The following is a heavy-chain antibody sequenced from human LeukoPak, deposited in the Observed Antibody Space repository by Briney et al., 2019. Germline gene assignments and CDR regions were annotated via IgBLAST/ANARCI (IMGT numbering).Heavy chain of an antibody. D-gene: IGHD6-6*01. CDR1: GGTFSSYA. V-gene: IGHV1-69*13. J-gene: IGHJ4*02. CDR3: AREGKSSSSGSGLDY. CDR2: IIPIFGTA. Sequence: ASVKVSCKASGGTFSSYANSWVRQAPGQGLEWMGGIIPIFGTANYAQKFQGRVTITADESTSTAYMELSSLRSEDTAVYYCAREGKSSSSGSGLDYWGQGTLVTVSS.